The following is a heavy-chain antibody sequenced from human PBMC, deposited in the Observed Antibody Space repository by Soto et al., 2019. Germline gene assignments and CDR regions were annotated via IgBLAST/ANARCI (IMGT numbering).Heavy chain of an antibody. V-gene: IGHV3-74*01. J-gene: IGHJ4*02. CDR1: GFTFSNYW. CDR2: IKGDETST. CDR3: ARGVSGCYGFDY. Sequence: EVQLVESGGGPAQFGGSLRLSCAASGFTFSNYWMHWVRQVPGKGLVWVSRIKGDETSTVYADSVKGRFTIFRDNVKNTLYLQMNSLRAEDTAVYSCARGVSGCYGFDYWGQGTLVTVSP. D-gene: IGHD2-2*01.